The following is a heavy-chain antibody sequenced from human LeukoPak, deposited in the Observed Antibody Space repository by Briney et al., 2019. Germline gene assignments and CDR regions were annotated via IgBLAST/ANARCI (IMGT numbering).Heavy chain of an antibody. Sequence: ETLSLTCAVYGGSFSGYYWSWVRQAPGKGLEWVSAISGSGGSTYYADSVKGRFTISRDNSKNTLHLQMNSLRAEDTAVYYCAKSAYYDSSGFYREYYFDYWGQGTLVTVSS. D-gene: IGHD3-22*01. CDR2: ISGSGGST. CDR1: GGSFSGYY. J-gene: IGHJ4*02. V-gene: IGHV3-23*01. CDR3: AKSAYYDSSGFYREYYFDY.